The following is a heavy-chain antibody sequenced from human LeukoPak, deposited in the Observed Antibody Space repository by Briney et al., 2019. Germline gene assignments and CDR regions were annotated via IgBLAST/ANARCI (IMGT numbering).Heavy chain of an antibody. Sequence: GGSLRLSCAASGFTFSSYAMHWVRQAPGKGIEWVAVISYDGSNKYYADSVKGRFTISRDNSKNTLYLQMNSLRAEDTAVYYCARGEDIVVVPAAIQSGYFDYWGQGTLVTVSS. V-gene: IGHV3-30*01. CDR3: ARGEDIVVVPAAIQSGYFDY. J-gene: IGHJ4*02. CDR2: ISYDGSNK. D-gene: IGHD2-2*02. CDR1: GFTFSSYA.